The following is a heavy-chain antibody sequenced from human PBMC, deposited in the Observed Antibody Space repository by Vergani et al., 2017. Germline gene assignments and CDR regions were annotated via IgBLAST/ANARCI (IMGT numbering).Heavy chain of an antibody. Sequence: QIHLVQSGSELKKPGASVKVSCKASGYDINNYALTWVRQAPAQGPEWMGWINSNSGSPTYAQAFTGRFVFSLYTSVNTAYLQINGLQSDDTAVYFCARVAVSGFLDYWGQGTQVTVSS. D-gene: IGHD6-19*01. J-gene: IGHJ4*02. CDR2: INSNSGSP. CDR3: ARVAVSGFLDY. V-gene: IGHV7-4-1*02. CDR1: GYDINNYA.